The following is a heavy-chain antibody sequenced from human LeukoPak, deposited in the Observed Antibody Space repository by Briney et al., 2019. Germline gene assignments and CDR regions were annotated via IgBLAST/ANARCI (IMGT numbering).Heavy chain of an antibody. D-gene: IGHD1-1*01. CDR3: ARRGNCWPYYFDD. CDR1: GYSISSGYY. V-gene: IGHV4-38-2*01. Sequence: PSETLSLTCAVSGYSISSGYYWGWIRQPPGKGLEWIASIYHSGSTYYNPSLKSRVTISVDTSKNQFSLKLTSVTAADTAVYYCARRGNCWPYYFDDWGQGTLVTVSS. CDR2: IYHSGST. J-gene: IGHJ4*02.